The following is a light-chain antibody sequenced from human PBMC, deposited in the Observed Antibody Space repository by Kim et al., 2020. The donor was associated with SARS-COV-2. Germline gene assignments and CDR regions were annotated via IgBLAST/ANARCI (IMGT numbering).Light chain of an antibody. CDR2: SAS. V-gene: IGKV1-16*02. CDR1: QDISNN. Sequence: ASVGDTVTITCRATQDISNNLALSQQKPGKAPETLIFSASRLQSGVPSKFSGSGSGTDFTLTITSLQPEDFATYYCQQYFDYPLTFGGGTKVDIK. J-gene: IGKJ4*01. CDR3: QQYFDYPLT.